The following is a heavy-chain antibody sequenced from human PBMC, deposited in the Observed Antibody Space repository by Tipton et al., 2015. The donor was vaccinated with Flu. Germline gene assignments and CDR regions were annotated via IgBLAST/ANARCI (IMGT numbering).Heavy chain of an antibody. CDR1: GDSMRRDYF. V-gene: IGHV4-38-2*02. CDR3: ARHTGDSVRGVIDY. Sequence: LRLSCTVSGDSMRRDYFWGWIRQAPGKGLEWIGNIHYSGSPHYNPSLKSRVTISVDTSKNQFSLRVSSVTAADTAVYYCARHTGDSVRGVIDYWGQGTLVTVSS. CDR2: IHYSGSP. D-gene: IGHD3-10*02. J-gene: IGHJ4*02.